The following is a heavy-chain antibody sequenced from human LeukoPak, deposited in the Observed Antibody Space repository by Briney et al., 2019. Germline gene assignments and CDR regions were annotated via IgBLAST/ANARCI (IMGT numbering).Heavy chain of an antibody. CDR3: AAFNSRDAFKF. CDR2: IKNKIDGGTA. CDR1: GFTFSSYA. D-gene: IGHD2-21*01. V-gene: IGHV3-15*01. Sequence: GGSLRLSCAGSGFTFSSYAMSWVRQAPGKGLEWVGRIKNKIDGGTADYAAPVKGRFSISREDSKDTLYLQMNSLKTEDTAVYYCAAFNSRDAFKFWGQGTMVTVSS. J-gene: IGHJ3*01.